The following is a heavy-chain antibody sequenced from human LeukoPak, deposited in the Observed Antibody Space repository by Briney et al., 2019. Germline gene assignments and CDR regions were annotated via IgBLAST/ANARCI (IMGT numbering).Heavy chain of an antibody. D-gene: IGHD3-22*01. V-gene: IGHV3-74*01. CDR2: ITSDVSST. J-gene: IGHJ3*02. CDR1: GFTFSRYW. CDR3: ARGYDSSGYYYADAFDI. Sequence: GGSLRLSCAASGFTFSRYWMHWVRQAPGKGLVWVSRITSDVSSTSYADSVKGRFTISRDNAKNTLYLQMNSLRAEDTAVYYCARGYDSSGYYYADAFDIWGQGTTVTVSS.